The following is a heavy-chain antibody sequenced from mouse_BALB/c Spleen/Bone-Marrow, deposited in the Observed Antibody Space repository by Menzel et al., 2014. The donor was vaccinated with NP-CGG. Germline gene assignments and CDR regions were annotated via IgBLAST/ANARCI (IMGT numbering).Heavy chain of an antibody. Sequence: EVQGVESGGGLVQPGGSWKLSCAASGFTFSSFGVHWVRQAPEKGLEWVAYISSGSSTIYYADTVKGRFPISRDNPKNTLFLQMTSLRSEDTAMYYCARGKYGYDYWGQGTTLTVSS. D-gene: IGHD2-10*02. J-gene: IGHJ2*01. V-gene: IGHV5-17*02. CDR1: GFTFSSFG. CDR3: ARGKYGYDY. CDR2: ISSGSSTI.